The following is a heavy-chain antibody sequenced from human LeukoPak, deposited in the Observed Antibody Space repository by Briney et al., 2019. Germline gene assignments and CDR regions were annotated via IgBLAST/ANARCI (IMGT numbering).Heavy chain of an antibody. CDR2: ISGSGDST. D-gene: IGHD2-15*01. J-gene: IGHJ4*02. Sequence: GGSLRLSCAVSGFTFSSYAMSWVRQAPGKGLEWVSAISGSGDSTYYADSVKGRFTISRDNSKNTLYLQMNSLRAEDTAVYYCAKDTCSGGSCYYTTDYWGQGTLVTVSS. CDR1: GFTFSSYA. V-gene: IGHV3-23*01. CDR3: AKDTCSGGSCYYTTDY.